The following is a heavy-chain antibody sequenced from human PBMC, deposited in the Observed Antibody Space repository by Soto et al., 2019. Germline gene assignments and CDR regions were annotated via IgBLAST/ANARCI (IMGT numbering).Heavy chain of an antibody. V-gene: IGHV1-46*01. Sequence: QVQLVQSGAEVKKPGASVRVSCKASGYTFTSYSMHWVRQAPGQGLEWMGIINPSSGRTSYAQNLQGRVTMTSDTSTSIVYMEMSSLKSEDTAVYYCARDHNFGFILYAMDVWGQGTTVPVSS. CDR2: INPSSGRT. CDR1: GYTFTSYS. CDR3: ARDHNFGFILYAMDV. D-gene: IGHD2-15*01. J-gene: IGHJ6*02.